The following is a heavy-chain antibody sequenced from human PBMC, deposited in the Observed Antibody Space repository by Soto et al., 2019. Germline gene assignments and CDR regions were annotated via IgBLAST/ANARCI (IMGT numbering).Heavy chain of an antibody. CDR2: ISGSGGST. CDR1: GFTFSSYA. D-gene: IGHD2-15*01. CDR3: AKDSGYCSGGSCPSWFDP. V-gene: IGHV3-23*01. Sequence: EVQLLESGGGLVQPGGSLRLSCAASGFTFSSYAMSWVRQAPGKGLEWVSAISGSGGSTYYADSVKGRFTISRDNSKNTLYLQMNSLRAEDTAVYYCAKDSGYCSGGSCPSWFDPWGQGTLVTVSS. J-gene: IGHJ5*02.